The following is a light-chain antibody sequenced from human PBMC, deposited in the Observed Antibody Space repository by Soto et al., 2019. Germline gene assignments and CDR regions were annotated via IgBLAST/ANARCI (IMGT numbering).Light chain of an antibody. V-gene: IGLV1-40*01. Sequence: QSVLTQPPSVSGAPGQRVTISCTGSSSNIGAGYDVHWYQQLPGTAPKLLIYGNSNRPSGVPDRFSGSKSDTSASLAITGLQVEDEADYYCHSYDSSLSGSVFGGGTQLTVL. J-gene: IGLJ3*02. CDR3: HSYDSSLSGSV. CDR2: GNS. CDR1: SSNIGAGYD.